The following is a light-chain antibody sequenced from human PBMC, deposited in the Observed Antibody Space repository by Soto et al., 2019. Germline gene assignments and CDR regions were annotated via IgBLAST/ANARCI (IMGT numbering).Light chain of an antibody. Sequence: AIRMTQSPSSFSASTGDRVTITCRASQGISSYLAWYQQKPGKAPKLLIYAASTLQSGVPSRFSGSGSGTDFTLPISCLQSEDFATYYCQQYYSYPRRTFGQGTKVEIK. V-gene: IGKV1-8*01. J-gene: IGKJ1*01. CDR3: QQYYSYPRRT. CDR2: AAS. CDR1: QGISSY.